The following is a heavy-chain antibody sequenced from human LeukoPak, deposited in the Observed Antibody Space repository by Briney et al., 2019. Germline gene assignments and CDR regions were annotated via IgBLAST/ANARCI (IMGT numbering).Heavy chain of an antibody. Sequence: GGSLRLSCAASGFTFSSYGMHWVRQAPGKGLEWVAFIRYDGTNKYYADSVRGRFTVSKDNSKNTLYLQMNSLRAEDTAVYYCAKDSTRYYGVLTVNLREKGALDYWGQGTLVTVSS. J-gene: IGHJ4*02. D-gene: IGHD3-9*01. V-gene: IGHV3-30*02. CDR3: AKDSTRYYGVLTVNLREKGALDY. CDR2: IRYDGTNK. CDR1: GFTFSSYG.